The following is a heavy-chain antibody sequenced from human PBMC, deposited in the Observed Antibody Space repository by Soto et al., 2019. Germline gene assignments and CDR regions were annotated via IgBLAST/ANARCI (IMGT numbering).Heavy chain of an antibody. CDR1: GYTFSSYW. CDR3: ARGGF. CDR2: TKPDGSEK. Sequence: PGWSLRLSCAASGYTFSSYWMSWVRQAPGRGLEWVASTKPDGSEKFYVDPVKGRFTISRDNAKNSLYLQMSSLTTDDTAVYYCARGGFWGQGTMVTVS. J-gene: IGHJ3*01. V-gene: IGHV3-7*05.